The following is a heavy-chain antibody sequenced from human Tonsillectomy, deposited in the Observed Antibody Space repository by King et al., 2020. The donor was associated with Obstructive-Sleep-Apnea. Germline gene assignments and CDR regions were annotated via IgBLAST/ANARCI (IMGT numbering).Heavy chain of an antibody. CDR2: IYNGGST. Sequence: EVQLVQSGGTLVQPGGSLRLSCAASGFTISSNHMSWVRQAPGKGLEWVSIIYNGGSTYYADSVKGRFIISRDNSKNTLYLQLNSLRVEDTAVYYCARDGDYYASGSYAWGQGTLVTVSS. V-gene: IGHV3-66*01. J-gene: IGHJ4*02. CDR3: ARDGDYYASGSYA. D-gene: IGHD3-10*01. CDR1: GFTISSNH.